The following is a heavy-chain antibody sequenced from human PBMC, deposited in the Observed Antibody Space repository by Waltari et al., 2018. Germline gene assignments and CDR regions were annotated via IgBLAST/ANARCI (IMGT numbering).Heavy chain of an antibody. CDR2: ISSSSSYI. Sequence: EVQLVESGGGLVKPGGSLRLSCAASGFTFSSYSMNWVRQAPGKGLEWVSSISSSSSYIYYADSVKGRFTISRDNAKNSLYLQMNSLRAEDTAVYYCARDGDFDSSGWDYYYYGMDVWGQGTTVTVSS. J-gene: IGHJ6*02. V-gene: IGHV3-21*01. D-gene: IGHD3-22*01. CDR1: GFTFSSYS. CDR3: ARDGDFDSSGWDYYYYGMDV.